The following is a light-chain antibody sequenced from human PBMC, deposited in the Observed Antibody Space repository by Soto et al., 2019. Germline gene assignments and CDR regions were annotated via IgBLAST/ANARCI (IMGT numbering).Light chain of an antibody. CDR2: DAS. Sequence: TQTPATLSVSPGERATLSCRASQSVNGNLAWYQQKPGQAPRLLIYDASTRATGIPARFSGSGSGKDFALTISSLQSEDFAAYYCQQYNNWPRTFGQGTRLEIK. V-gene: IGKV3-15*01. CDR1: QSVNGN. CDR3: QQYNNWPRT. J-gene: IGKJ5*01.